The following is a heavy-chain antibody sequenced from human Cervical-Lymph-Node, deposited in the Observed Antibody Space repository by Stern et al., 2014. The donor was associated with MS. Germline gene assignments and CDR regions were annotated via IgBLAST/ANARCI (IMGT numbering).Heavy chain of an antibody. J-gene: IGHJ5*02. CDR1: GGSISSGGHY. D-gene: IGHD1-26*01. CDR2: IYYSGGT. CDR3: ASRGSGTYYGQNWFDP. V-gene: IGHV4-31*03. Sequence: QLQLQESGPGLVKPSQTLSLTCTVSGGSISSGGHYWSWIRQHPGKGLEWIGYIYYSGGTFYNPSLKSRVSISLDTSKNQFSLKLSSVTAADTAVYYCASRGSGTYYGQNWFDPWGQGTLVTVSS.